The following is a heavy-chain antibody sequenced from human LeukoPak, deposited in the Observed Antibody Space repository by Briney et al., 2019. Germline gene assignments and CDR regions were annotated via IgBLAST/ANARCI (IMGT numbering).Heavy chain of an antibody. CDR2: IWYDGSNK. J-gene: IGHJ6*02. CDR3: ATAGTGDGPYYYGMDV. V-gene: IGHV3-33*01. Sequence: GRSLRLSCAASGFXFSSYGMHWVRQAPGKGLEWVAVIWYDGSNKYYADSVKGRFTISRDNSKNTLYLQMNSLRTEDTAVYYCATAGTGDGPYYYGMDVWGQGTTVTVSS. D-gene: IGHD7-27*01. CDR1: GFXFSSYG.